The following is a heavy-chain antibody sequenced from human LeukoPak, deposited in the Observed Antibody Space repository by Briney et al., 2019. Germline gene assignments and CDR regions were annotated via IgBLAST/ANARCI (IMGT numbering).Heavy chain of an antibody. J-gene: IGHJ4*02. CDR1: GGSISGYY. Sequence: SETLSLTCSVSGGSISGYYWSWIRQPPGKGLEWLGYIYTSGSTNYNPSLKSRLTMSVDKSKKQFSLRLSSVTAADTAVYFCARQGTGHYTDYYFDCWGQGTLVTVSS. D-gene: IGHD3/OR15-3a*01. CDR2: IYTSGST. V-gene: IGHV4-4*09. CDR3: ARQGTGHYTDYYFDC.